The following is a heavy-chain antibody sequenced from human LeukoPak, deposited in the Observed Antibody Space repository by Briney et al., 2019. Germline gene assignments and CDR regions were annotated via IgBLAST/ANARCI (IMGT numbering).Heavy chain of an antibody. D-gene: IGHD3-16*02. CDR1: GGSISSYY. J-gene: IGHJ3*02. CDR2: IYTSGST. Sequence: SETLSLTCTVSGGSISSYYWSWIRQPAGKGLEWIGRIYTSGSTNYNPSLKSRVTMSVDTSKNQFSLKLSSVTAADTAVYYCARGAETNYVWGSYRHVDAFDIWGQGTMVTVSS. V-gene: IGHV4-4*07. CDR3: ARGAETNYVWGSYRHVDAFDI.